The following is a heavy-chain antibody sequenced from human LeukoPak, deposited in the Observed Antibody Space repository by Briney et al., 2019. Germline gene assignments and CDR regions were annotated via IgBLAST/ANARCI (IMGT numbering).Heavy chain of an antibody. Sequence: GGSLRLSCAHSGFTFSVYAMSWARQAPGKGLEWVSAISGSGGSTYYADSVKGRFTISRDNSKNTLYLQMNSLRAEDTAVYYCAKGSGPLQYYFDYWGQGTLVTVSS. J-gene: IGHJ4*02. CDR2: ISGSGGST. V-gene: IGHV3-23*01. D-gene: IGHD2-15*01. CDR3: AKGSGPLQYYFDY. CDR1: GFTFSVYA.